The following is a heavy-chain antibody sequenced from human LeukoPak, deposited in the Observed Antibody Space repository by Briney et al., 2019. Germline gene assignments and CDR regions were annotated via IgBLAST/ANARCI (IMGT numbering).Heavy chain of an antibody. D-gene: IGHD6-13*01. J-gene: IGHJ6*02. CDR1: GGSFSGYY. CDR3: ARGLGAYSSSWHYRYYYYGMDV. V-gene: IGHV4-34*01. CDR2: INHSGST. Sequence: SETLSLTCAVYGGSFSGYYWSWIRQPPGKGLEWIGEINHSGSTNYNPSLKSGVTISVDTSKNQFSLKLSSVTAADTAVYYCARGLGAYSSSWHYRYYYYGMDVWGQGTTVTVSS.